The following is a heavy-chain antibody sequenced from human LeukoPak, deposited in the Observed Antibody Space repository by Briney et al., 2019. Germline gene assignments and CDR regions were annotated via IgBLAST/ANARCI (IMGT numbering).Heavy chain of an antibody. J-gene: IGHJ4*02. CDR1: GFTFSSYA. Sequence: PGGSLRLSCAASGFTFSSYAMSWVRQAPGKGLEWVSAISTSGVSTHYADSVKGRFTISIDNSKNTLYLQMNSLRAEDTAVYYCARCYDSSGYYYAWYFDYWGQGTLVTVSS. D-gene: IGHD3-22*01. V-gene: IGHV3-23*01. CDR3: ARCYDSSGYYYAWYFDY. CDR2: ISTSGVST.